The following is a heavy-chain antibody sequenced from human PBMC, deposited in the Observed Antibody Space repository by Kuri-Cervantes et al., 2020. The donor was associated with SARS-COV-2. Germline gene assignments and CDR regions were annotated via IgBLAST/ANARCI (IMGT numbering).Heavy chain of an antibody. V-gene: IGHV3-48*03. CDR3: ARIGELGKDY. D-gene: IGHD7-27*01. CDR2: ISSSGSTI. CDR1: GFTFSSYE. J-gene: IGHJ4*02. Sequence: GGSLRLSCAASGFTFSSYEMNWVRQAPGKGLEWVSYISSSGSTIYYADSVKGRFTISRDNAENSLYLQMNSLRAEDTAVYYCARIGELGKDYWGQGTLVTVSS.